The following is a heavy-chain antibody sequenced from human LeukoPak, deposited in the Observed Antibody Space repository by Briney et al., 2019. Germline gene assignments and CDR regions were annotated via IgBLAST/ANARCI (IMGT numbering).Heavy chain of an antibody. J-gene: IGHJ4*02. Sequence: GGSLRLSCAASGFTFSSYAMSWVRQAPGKGLEWVSAISGSGGSTYYADSVKGRFTISRDNSKNTLYLQVNSLRAEDTAVYYCARDALNYYDIVTGYQGGFHYWGQGTLVTVSS. V-gene: IGHV3-23*01. CDR3: ARDALNYYDIVTGYQGGFHY. D-gene: IGHD3-9*01. CDR2: ISGSGGST. CDR1: GFTFSSYA.